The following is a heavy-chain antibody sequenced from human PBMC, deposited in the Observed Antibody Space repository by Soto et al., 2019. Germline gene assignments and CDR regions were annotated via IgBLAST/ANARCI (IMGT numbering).Heavy chain of an antibody. V-gene: IGHV4-31*03. CDR2: NYSRGNN. CDR3: ARARSGSYFVLEY. Sequence: QVQLQESGPGLVKPSQTLSLTCTVSSGSIDSDHYYWTWIHQHPEKGLGWVGYNYSRGNNYYTPFLKGRVDITVDTSKNQFSLRVGSVAAAAAAVYYGARARSGSYFVLEYWGQGAQVTVSP. D-gene: IGHD3-10*01. J-gene: IGHJ4*02. CDR1: SGSIDSDHYY.